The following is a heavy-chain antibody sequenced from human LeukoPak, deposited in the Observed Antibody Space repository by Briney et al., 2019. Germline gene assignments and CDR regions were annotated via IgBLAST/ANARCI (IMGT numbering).Heavy chain of an antibody. J-gene: IGHJ4*02. CDR3: ARGVEPLAANTLAY. CDR1: GLTVITND. CDR2: LYSDGNT. Sequence: PGGSLRLSCAASGLTVITNDMTWVRQAPGKGHEWVSVLYSDGNTKYADSVQGRFTISRDNSKNTLYLEMNSLSPDDTAVYYCARGVEPLAANTLAYWGQGTLVTVCS. V-gene: IGHV3-53*01. D-gene: IGHD1-14*01.